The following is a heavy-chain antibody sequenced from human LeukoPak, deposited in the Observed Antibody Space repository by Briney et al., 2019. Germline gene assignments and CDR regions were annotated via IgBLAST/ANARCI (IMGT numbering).Heavy chain of an antibody. V-gene: IGHV3-48*04. D-gene: IGHD6-13*01. J-gene: IGHJ4*02. Sequence: PGGSLRLSCSASGFTFSSYAMNWVRQAPGKGLEWVSYISSSGSTIYYADSVKGRFTISRDNAKNSLYLQMNSLRAEDTAVYYCAREDQQLADYWGQGTLVTVSS. CDR3: AREDQQLADY. CDR1: GFTFSSYA. CDR2: ISSSGSTI.